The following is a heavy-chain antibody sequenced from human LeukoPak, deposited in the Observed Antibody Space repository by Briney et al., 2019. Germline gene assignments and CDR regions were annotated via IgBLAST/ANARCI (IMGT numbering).Heavy chain of an antibody. D-gene: IGHD5-18*01. CDR3: ARGLYSYGYWVPNYYYYMDV. CDR2: ISWNSGSI. J-gene: IGHJ6*03. Sequence: PGRSLRLSCAASGFTFDDYAMHWVRQAPGKGLEWVSGISWNSGSIGYADSVKGRFTISRDNTKNSLYLQMNSLRAEDTAVYYCARGLYSYGYWVPNYYYYMDVWGKGTTVTISS. V-gene: IGHV3-9*01. CDR1: GFTFDDYA.